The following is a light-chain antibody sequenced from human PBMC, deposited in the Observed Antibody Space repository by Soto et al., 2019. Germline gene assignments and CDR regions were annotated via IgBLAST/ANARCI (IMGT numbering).Light chain of an antibody. Sequence: QSVLTQPASVSGSPGQSITISCTGTSSDVGGYNYVSWYQQHPGKAPKLMIYEVSNRPSGVSSRFSGSKSANTASLTISGLQAEDEADYYCSSYTSSITLGVFGTGPKLTVL. J-gene: IGLJ1*01. CDR2: EVS. CDR3: SSYTSSITLGV. CDR1: SSDVGGYNY. V-gene: IGLV2-14*01.